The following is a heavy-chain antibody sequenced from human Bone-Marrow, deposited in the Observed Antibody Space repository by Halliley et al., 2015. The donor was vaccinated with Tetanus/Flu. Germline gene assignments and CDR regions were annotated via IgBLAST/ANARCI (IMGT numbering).Heavy chain of an antibody. V-gene: IGHV3-15*01. CDR3: TTDVHYDSSGSYLFDY. D-gene: IGHD3-22*01. CDR1: GFTFRNVW. CDR2: IKSKTDGGTT. J-gene: IGHJ4*02. Sequence: SLRLSCAASGFTFRNVWMTWVRQAPGKGLEWVGRIKSKTDGGTTDYAAPVEGRFTISRDDSRNTLYLQMNSLKTEGTAVYYCTTDVHYDSSGSYLFDYWGQGTLVTVSS.